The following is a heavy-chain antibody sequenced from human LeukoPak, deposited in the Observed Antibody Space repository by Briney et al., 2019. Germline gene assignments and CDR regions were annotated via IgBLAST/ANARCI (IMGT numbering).Heavy chain of an antibody. J-gene: IGHJ4*02. CDR2: ICSGSSSI. V-gene: IGHV3-48*01. D-gene: IGHD3-3*01. Sequence: GGSLRLSCAASGFTFSSYGMHWVRQAPGKGLEWISYICSGSSSIFYADSVKGRFTISRDNAKNTLYLQMNSLKAEDTAVYYCTRGRGSIFGVVTIPDYWGQGTLVTVSS. CDR3: TRGRGSIFGVVTIPDY. CDR1: GFTFSSYG.